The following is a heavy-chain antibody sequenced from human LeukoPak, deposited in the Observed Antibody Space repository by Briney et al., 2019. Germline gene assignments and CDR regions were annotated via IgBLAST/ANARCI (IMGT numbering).Heavy chain of an antibody. CDR2: INHSGST. D-gene: IGHD2-2*01. CDR1: GGSFSGYY. J-gene: IGHJ4*02. V-gene: IGHV4-34*01. Sequence: SETLSLTCAVYGGSFSGYYWSWFRQPPGKGLEWIGEINHSGSTNYNPSLKSRVTISVDTSKNQFSLKLSSVTAADTAVYYCARGVRYCSSTSCYVSLYYFDYWGQGTLVTVSS. CDR3: ARGVRYCSSTSCYVSLYYFDY.